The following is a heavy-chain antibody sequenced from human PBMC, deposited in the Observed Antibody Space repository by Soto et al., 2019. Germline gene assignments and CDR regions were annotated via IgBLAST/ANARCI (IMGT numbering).Heavy chain of an antibody. V-gene: IGHV4-4*02. CDR1: GGSISSDNW. J-gene: IGHJ4*02. CDR3: VRLMNTVTATFDS. D-gene: IGHD4-17*01. Sequence: QVQLQESGPGLVKPSGTLSLTCTVSGGSISSDNWWGWVRQPPGKGLEYIGQIYPTGTTNYIPSPTSRVTISVDRSQNQFSMRMTSVTAADTAVYYWVRLMNTVTATFDSWGQGTLVTVSS. CDR2: IYPTGTT.